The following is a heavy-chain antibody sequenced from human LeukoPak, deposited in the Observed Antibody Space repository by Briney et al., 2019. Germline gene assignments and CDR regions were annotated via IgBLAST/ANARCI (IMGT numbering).Heavy chain of an antibody. CDR1: EFTFSSYS. J-gene: IGHJ4*02. D-gene: IGHD6-19*01. V-gene: IGHV3-48*01. CDR3: ARGEQWLPSFDS. Sequence: GGSLRLSCAASEFTFSSYSMNWVRQAPGKGLEWVSYITNSGNSKSYADSVKGRFTISRDNTKNSLYLQMNGLRAEDTAVYYCARGEQWLPSFDSWGQGTLVTVSS. CDR2: ITNSGNSK.